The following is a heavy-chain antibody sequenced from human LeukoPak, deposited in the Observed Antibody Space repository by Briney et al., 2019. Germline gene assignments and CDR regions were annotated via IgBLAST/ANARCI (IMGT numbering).Heavy chain of an antibody. CDR1: GFTFSSYG. V-gene: IGHV3-33*01. CDR3: ARDRNRIVGAIDY. J-gene: IGHJ4*02. Sequence: GGSLRLSCAASGFTFSSYGMHWVRQAPGKGLEWVAVIWYDGSNKNYADSVKGRFTISRDNSKNTLYLQMNSLRAEDTAVYYCARDRNRIVGAIDYWGQGTLVTVSS. D-gene: IGHD1-26*01. CDR2: IWYDGSNK.